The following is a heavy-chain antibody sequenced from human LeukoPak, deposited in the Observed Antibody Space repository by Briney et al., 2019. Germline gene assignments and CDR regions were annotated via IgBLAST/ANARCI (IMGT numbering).Heavy chain of an antibody. D-gene: IGHD3-3*01. CDR2: IWYDGSNK. Sequence: GGSLRLSCAASGFTFSSYGMHWVRQAPGKGLEWVAVIWYDGSNKYYADSVKGRFTISRDNSKNTLYLQMNSLRAEDTAVYYCAKGAYDFWSGYQYYFDYWGQGTLVTVSS. J-gene: IGHJ4*02. CDR3: AKGAYDFWSGYQYYFDY. CDR1: GFTFSSYG. V-gene: IGHV3-33*06.